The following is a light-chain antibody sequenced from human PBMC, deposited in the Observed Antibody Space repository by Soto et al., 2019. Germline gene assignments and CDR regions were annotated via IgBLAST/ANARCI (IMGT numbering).Light chain of an antibody. J-gene: IGKJ5*01. V-gene: IGKV3-11*01. Sequence: IVLTQSPATLSLSPGERATLSCRASQSISNYLAWYQQKPGQAPRLLIYHASNRATGIPVRFSGSGSGTDFTLAINRLEPDDFAVYYCQQRSDWPITFGQGTRLEIK. CDR1: QSISNY. CDR3: QQRSDWPIT. CDR2: HAS.